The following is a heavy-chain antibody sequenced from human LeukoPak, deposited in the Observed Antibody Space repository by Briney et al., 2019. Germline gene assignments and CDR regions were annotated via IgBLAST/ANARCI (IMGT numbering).Heavy chain of an antibody. CDR3: AKRIQSAMATGY. CDR1: GFTFSNYW. Sequence: GGSLRLSCAASGFTFSNYWMHWVRQAPGKGLVWVSRINSDGINTSYADSVKGRFTISRDNAKNTLNLQMNNLRADDTAVYYCAKRIQSAMATGYWGQGTLVTVSS. J-gene: IGHJ4*02. V-gene: IGHV3-74*01. D-gene: IGHD5-18*01. CDR2: INSDGINT.